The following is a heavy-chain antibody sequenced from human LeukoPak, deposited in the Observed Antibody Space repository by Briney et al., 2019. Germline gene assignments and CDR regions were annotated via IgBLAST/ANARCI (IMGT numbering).Heavy chain of an antibody. V-gene: IGHV1-69*02. Sequence: GASVKVSCKASGGTFSSYTISWVRQAPGQGLEWMGRIIPILGIANYAQKFRGRVTITADKSTSTAYMELSSLRSEDTAVYYCARGSQLLGFDAFDIWGQGTMVTVSS. J-gene: IGHJ3*02. CDR3: ARGSQLLGFDAFDI. CDR1: GGTFSSYT. D-gene: IGHD2-2*01. CDR2: IIPILGIA.